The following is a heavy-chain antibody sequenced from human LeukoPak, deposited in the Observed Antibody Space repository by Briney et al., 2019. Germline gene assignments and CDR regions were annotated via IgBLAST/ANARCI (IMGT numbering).Heavy chain of an antibody. CDR2: INPNTGDT. Sequence: ASVKVSCRASGYTFTDYFIHWVRQATGQGLEWMGWINPNTGDTHYAQKFQGRVTMTRDTSIATAYMDLSRLRSDDTAVYYCARLEMGTSRSPSDYWGQGTLVTVSS. J-gene: IGHJ4*02. CDR3: ARLEMGTSRSPSDY. CDR1: GYTFTDYF. D-gene: IGHD7-27*01. V-gene: IGHV1-2*02.